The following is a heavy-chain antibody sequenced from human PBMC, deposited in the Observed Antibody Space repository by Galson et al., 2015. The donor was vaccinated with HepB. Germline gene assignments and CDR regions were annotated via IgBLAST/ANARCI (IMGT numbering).Heavy chain of an antibody. V-gene: IGHV5-51*01. J-gene: IGHJ6*03. D-gene: IGHD3-22*01. Sequence: QSGAEVKKPGESLKISCEGSAYRFATYWIAWLRQMPGKGLEWMGIIYPDDSDSRYSPSFEGQVTVTADKSTSTAYLQWNSLKASDTATYYCARLAGASSGEVTMDYYFLDIWGKGTTVIVSS. CDR1: AYRFATYW. CDR3: ARLAGASSGEVTMDYYFLDI. CDR2: IYPDDSDS.